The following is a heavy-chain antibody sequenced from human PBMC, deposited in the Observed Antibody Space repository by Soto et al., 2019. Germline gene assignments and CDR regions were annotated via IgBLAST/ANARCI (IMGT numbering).Heavy chain of an antibody. V-gene: IGHV1-2*02. CDR2: INPNSGDT. CDR1: GYTFIGYY. Sequence: GASVKVSCKASGYTFIGYYMHWVRQAPGQGLEWMGWINPNSGDTNYAQKFQGRVTMTRDTSISTAYTELSRLRFDDTAVYYCARARTIYYNTSDYDFWGQGTLVTVSS. CDR3: ARARTIYYNTSDYDF. J-gene: IGHJ4*02. D-gene: IGHD3-22*01.